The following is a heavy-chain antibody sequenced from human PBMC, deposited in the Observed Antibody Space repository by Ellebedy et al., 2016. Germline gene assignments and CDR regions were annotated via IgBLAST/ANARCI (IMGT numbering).Heavy chain of an antibody. Sequence: GGSLRLXXAASGFTLSDYWMHWVRQVPGKGLVWVSRVNSDGSSTSYADSVKGRFTISRDNAKNTLYLQMNSLRAEDTAVYFCARGKWDGRTVVVTTDYESAHFMDVWGKGTTVTVAS. J-gene: IGHJ6*03. CDR2: VNSDGSST. D-gene: IGHD3-22*01. CDR3: ARGKWDGRTVVVTTDYESAHFMDV. CDR1: GFTLSDYW. V-gene: IGHV3-74*01.